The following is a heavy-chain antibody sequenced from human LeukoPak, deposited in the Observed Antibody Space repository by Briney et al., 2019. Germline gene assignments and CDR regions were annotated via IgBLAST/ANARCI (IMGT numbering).Heavy chain of an antibody. V-gene: IGHV3-23*01. CDR3: AKGKAGGLVDLFDP. CDR2: IVASYEGT. CDR1: GFTFSSYA. J-gene: IGHJ5*02. Sequence: PGGSLRLSCAASGFTFSSYAMMWVRQAPGKGLEWVSTIVASYEGTFYATSVKGRFTISKHNSKSTLSLQMNSLRAEDTAVYYCAKGKAGGLVDLFDPWGQGTLVTVSS. D-gene: IGHD3/OR15-3a*01.